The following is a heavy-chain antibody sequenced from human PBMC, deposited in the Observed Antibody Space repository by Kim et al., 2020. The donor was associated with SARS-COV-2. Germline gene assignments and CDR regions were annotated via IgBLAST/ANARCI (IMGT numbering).Heavy chain of an antibody. D-gene: IGHD3-10*01. Sequence: SETLSLTCTVSGGSISSSSYYWGWIRQPPGKGLEWIGSIYYSGSTYYNPSLKSRVTISVDTSKNQFSLKLSSVTAADTAVYYCARHGRSYYYGSGSYYQIDYWGQGTLVTVSS. V-gene: IGHV4-39*01. J-gene: IGHJ4*02. CDR1: GGSISSSSYY. CDR2: IYYSGST. CDR3: ARHGRSYYYGSGSYYQIDY.